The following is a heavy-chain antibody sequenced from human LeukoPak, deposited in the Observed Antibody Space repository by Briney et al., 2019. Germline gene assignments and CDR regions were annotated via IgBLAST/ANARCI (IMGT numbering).Heavy chain of an antibody. D-gene: IGHD3-10*01. Sequence: GGSLRLSCAASGFTFSSCWMSWVRQAPGKGLKWVSYISSSSSTIYYADSVKGRFTISRDNARNSLYLQMNSLRAEDTAVYYCARERTGRHADYWGQGTLVTVSS. CDR2: ISSSSSTI. J-gene: IGHJ4*02. V-gene: IGHV3-48*04. CDR3: ARERTGRHADY. CDR1: GFTFSSCW.